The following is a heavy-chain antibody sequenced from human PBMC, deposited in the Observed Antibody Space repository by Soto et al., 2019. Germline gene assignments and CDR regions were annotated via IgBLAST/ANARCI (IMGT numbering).Heavy chain of an antibody. CDR2: IYHNGTT. J-gene: IGHJ4*02. D-gene: IGHD3-16*01. V-gene: IGHV4-4*02. CDR1: GGSISSNNW. Sequence: ASEPLSLTCAVSGGSISSNNWWRWVRQTPGKGLEWIGEIYHNGTTNYNPSLKSRVTISVDTSKNQFSLKLSSVTAADTAVYYCARPGGELMIFTFDYWGQGALVTSPQ. CDR3: ARPGGELMIFTFDY.